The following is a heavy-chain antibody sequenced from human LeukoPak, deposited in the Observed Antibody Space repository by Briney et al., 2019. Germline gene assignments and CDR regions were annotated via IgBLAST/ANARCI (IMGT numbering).Heavy chain of an antibody. J-gene: IGHJ6*02. CDR3: ARVIAVAGTKYYDMDV. D-gene: IGHD6-19*01. Sequence: ASVKVSCKASGYTFTGYYMHWVRQAPGQGLEWMGWINPNSGGTNYAQKFQGRVTMTRDTSISTAYMELSRLRSDDTAVYYCARVIAVAGTKYYDMDVWGQGTTVTVS. CDR1: GYTFTGYY. CDR2: INPNSGGT. V-gene: IGHV1-2*02.